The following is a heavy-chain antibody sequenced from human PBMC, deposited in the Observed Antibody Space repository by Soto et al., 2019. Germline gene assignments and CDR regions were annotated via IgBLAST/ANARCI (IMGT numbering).Heavy chain of an antibody. CDR2: ISGSGGTT. CDR3: AKDCWFDP. J-gene: IGHJ5*02. Sequence: GGSLRLSCAASGFTFRNYAMSWVRQAPGKGLEWVSAISGSGGTTYYADFVKGRFTISRDSSKNTLYLQINSLRAEDTAVYYCAKDCWFDPWGQGTLVTVSS. V-gene: IGHV3-23*01. CDR1: GFTFRNYA.